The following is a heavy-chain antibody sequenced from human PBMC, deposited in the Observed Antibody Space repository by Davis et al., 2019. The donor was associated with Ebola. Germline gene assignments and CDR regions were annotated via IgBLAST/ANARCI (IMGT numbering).Heavy chain of an antibody. V-gene: IGHV4-59*02. J-gene: IGHJ6*04. CDR1: GGSVGSYH. Sequence: GSLRLSCSVSGGSVGSYHWSWIRQPPGKGLEWIGYIYYSGSTSYNPSLKSRVTILVDTSKDQFSLKLSAVTAADTAVYYCAREGYDYDILTGNYYYSMDVWGKGTTVTVSS. CDR3: AREGYDYDILTGNYYYSMDV. CDR2: IYYSGST. D-gene: IGHD3-9*01.